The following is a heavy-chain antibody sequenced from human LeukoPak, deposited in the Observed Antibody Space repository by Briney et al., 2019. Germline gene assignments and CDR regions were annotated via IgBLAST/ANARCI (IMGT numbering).Heavy chain of an antibody. V-gene: IGHV1-46*01. CDR1: GYTFTSYY. Sequence: ASVKVSCKATGYTFTSYYMHWVRQAPGQGLEWMGIINPSGGSTSYAQKFQGRVTMTRDTSASTVYMELSSLRSEDTAVYYCAGAHFGQLGVVTASRLNWFDPWGQGTLVTVS. D-gene: IGHD2-21*02. CDR3: AGAHFGQLGVVTASRLNWFDP. J-gene: IGHJ5*02. CDR2: INPSGGST.